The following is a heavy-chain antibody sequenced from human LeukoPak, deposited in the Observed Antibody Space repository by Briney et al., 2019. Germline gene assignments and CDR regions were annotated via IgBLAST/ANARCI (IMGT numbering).Heavy chain of an antibody. J-gene: IGHJ5*02. D-gene: IGHD3-10*01. CDR2: INHSGST. CDR3: AGAKARRGSGSYYNVGNWFDP. V-gene: IGHV4-34*01. Sequence: SETLSLTCAVYGGSFSGYYWSWIRQPPGRGLEWIGEINHSGSTNYNPSLKSRVTISVDTSKSQFSLKLSSVTAADTAVYYCAGAKARRGSGSYYNVGNWFDPWGQGTLVTVSS. CDR1: GGSFSGYY.